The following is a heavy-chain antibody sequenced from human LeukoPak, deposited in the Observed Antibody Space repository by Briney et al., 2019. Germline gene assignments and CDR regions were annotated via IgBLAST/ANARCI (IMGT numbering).Heavy chain of an antibody. Sequence: ASVKVSCKVSGYTLTELSMHWVRQAPGKGLEWMGGFDPEDGEAIYAQKFQGRVTMTEDTSTDTAYMELSSLRSEDTAVYYCATARADYYDSSGYYRHYDYWGQGTLVTVSS. J-gene: IGHJ4*02. CDR3: ATARADYYDSSGYYRHYDY. V-gene: IGHV1-24*01. D-gene: IGHD3-22*01. CDR1: GYTLTELS. CDR2: FDPEDGEA.